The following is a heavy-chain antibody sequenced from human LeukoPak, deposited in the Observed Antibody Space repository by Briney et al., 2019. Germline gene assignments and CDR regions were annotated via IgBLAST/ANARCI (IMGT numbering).Heavy chain of an antibody. D-gene: IGHD6-13*01. J-gene: IGHJ4*02. CDR1: GFTFSSYG. V-gene: IGHV3-30*18. Sequence: PGGSLRLSCAASGFTFSSYGMHWVRQAPGKGLEWVAVISYDGSNEYYADSVKGRFTMSRDNSKNTLYPQMNSLRAEDTAVYYCAKDQRRTRGGSSWYVLDYWGQGTLVTVSS. CDR2: ISYDGSNE. CDR3: AKDQRRTRGGSSWYVLDY.